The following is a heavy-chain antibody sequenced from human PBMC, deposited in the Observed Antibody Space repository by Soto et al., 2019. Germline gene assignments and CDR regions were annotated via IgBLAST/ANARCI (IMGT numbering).Heavy chain of an antibody. CDR1: GGSFSGYY. V-gene: IGHV4-34*01. Sequence: QVQLQQWGAGLLKPSETLSLTCAVYGGSFSGYYWSWIRQPPGKGLEWIGEINHSGSTNYNPSLKSRVTISVDTSKNHFSLKLSSVTAADTAVYYCARGLVVVVPAAIPGYYYGMDVWGQGTTVTVSS. CDR3: ARGLVVVVPAAIPGYYYGMDV. CDR2: INHSGST. J-gene: IGHJ6*02. D-gene: IGHD2-2*02.